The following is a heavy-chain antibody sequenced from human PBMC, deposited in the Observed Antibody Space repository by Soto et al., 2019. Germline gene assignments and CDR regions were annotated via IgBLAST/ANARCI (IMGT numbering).Heavy chain of an antibody. Sequence: GGSLRLSCAASGFTVSSNYMSWVRQAPGKGLEWVSVIYSGGSTYYADSVKGRFTISRDNSKNTLYLQMNSLRPEDTAVYYCARDQGGVRGIIIMCFDYWGQGTLVTVSS. CDR3: ARDQGGVRGIIIMCFDY. V-gene: IGHV3-53*05. D-gene: IGHD3-10*01. J-gene: IGHJ4*02. CDR1: GFTVSSNY. CDR2: IYSGGST.